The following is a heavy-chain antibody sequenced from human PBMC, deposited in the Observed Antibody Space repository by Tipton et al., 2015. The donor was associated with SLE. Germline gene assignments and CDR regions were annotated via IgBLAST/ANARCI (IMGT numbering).Heavy chain of an antibody. CDR2: IYYSGST. CDR3: ARDWAVAGTYALYYFDY. Sequence: TLSLTCTVSGGSISSSSYYWGWIRQPPGKGLEGIGSIYYSGSTYYNPSLKSRVTISVDTSKNQFSLKLSSVTAADTAVYYCARDWAVAGTYALYYFDYWGQVTLVTVSS. J-gene: IGHJ4*02. D-gene: IGHD6-19*01. V-gene: IGHV4-39*01. CDR1: GGSISSSSYY.